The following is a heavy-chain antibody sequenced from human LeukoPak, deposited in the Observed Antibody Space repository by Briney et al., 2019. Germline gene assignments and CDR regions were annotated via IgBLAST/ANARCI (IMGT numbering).Heavy chain of an antibody. CDR3: AKEYCSGGSCYDDAFDI. D-gene: IGHD2-15*01. CDR2: ISWNSGSI. CDR1: GFTFDDYA. V-gene: IGHV3-9*01. Sequence: GGSLRLSCAASGFTFDDYAMHWVRHAPGKGLEWVSGISWNSGSIGYADSVKGRFTISRDNAKNSLYLQMNSLRAEDTALYYCAKEYCSGGSCYDDAFDIWGQGTMVTVSS. J-gene: IGHJ3*02.